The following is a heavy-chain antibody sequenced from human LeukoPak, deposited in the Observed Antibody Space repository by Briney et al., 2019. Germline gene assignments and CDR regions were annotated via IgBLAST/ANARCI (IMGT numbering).Heavy chain of an antibody. D-gene: IGHD4-11*01. V-gene: IGHV3-33*01. Sequence: PGGSLRLSCAASGFTFSSYGMHWVRQAPGKGLEWVAVIWYDGSNKYYADSVKGRFTISRDNSKNTLYLQMNSLRAEDMAVYYCTRDNYDRAFDYWGQGTLVTVSS. CDR1: GFTFSSYG. J-gene: IGHJ4*02. CDR3: TRDNYDRAFDY. CDR2: IWYDGSNK.